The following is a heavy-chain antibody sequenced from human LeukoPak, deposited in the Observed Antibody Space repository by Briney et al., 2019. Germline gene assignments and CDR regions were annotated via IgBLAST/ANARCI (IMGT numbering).Heavy chain of an antibody. CDR3: ARAHRDAFDI. CDR2: IIDDGGST. J-gene: IGHJ3*02. Sequence: GGSLRLSCAASGFTFNRNVMSWVRQAPGKGLEWVSAIIDDGGSTYYADSVKGRFTISRDNSKNTLYLQMNSLRAEDTAVYYCARAHRDAFDIWGQGTMVTVSS. V-gene: IGHV3-23*01. CDR1: GFTFNRNV.